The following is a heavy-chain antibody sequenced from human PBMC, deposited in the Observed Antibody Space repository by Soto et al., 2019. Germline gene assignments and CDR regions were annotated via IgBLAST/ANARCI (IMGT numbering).Heavy chain of an antibody. J-gene: IGHJ4*02. D-gene: IGHD2-8*01. Sequence: GGSLRLSCAASGFTFSSYWMHWVRQAPGKGLVWVSHINRDGSETRYADSVKGRFTISRDNAKNTVYLQVNSLRADDTAEYFCARVPIGKYGVLNYWGQGTLVTVSS. CDR1: GFTFSSYW. CDR3: ARVPIGKYGVLNY. CDR2: INRDGSET. V-gene: IGHV3-74*01.